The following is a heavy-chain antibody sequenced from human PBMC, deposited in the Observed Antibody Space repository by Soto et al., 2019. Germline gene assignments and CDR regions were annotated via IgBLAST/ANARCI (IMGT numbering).Heavy chain of an antibody. J-gene: IGHJ5*02. CDR1: GFTFSSYG. V-gene: IGHV3-30*18. CDR3: AKDQVTSGWYKWSWFGP. Sequence: VQLVESGGGVVQPGRSLRLSCAASGFTFSSYGMDWVRQAPGKGLEWVSFISYDGRNKDYADSVQGRITISRDNSKNTLYLQMNSLRADDTAVYYCAKDQVTSGWYKWSWFGPWGQGTLVTVSS. CDR2: ISYDGRNK. D-gene: IGHD6-13*01.